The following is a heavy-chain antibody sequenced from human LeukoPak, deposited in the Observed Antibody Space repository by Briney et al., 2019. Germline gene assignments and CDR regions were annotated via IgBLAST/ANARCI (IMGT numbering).Heavy chain of an antibody. D-gene: IGHD5-18*01. Sequence: ASVKVSCKASGYTFTSYGISWVRQAPGQGLEWMGWISAYNGNTNYAQKFQGRVTMTRDMSTSTVYMELSSLRSEDTAVYYCARALRGYSYGYRYWGQGTLVTVSS. V-gene: IGHV1-18*01. CDR1: GYTFTSYG. CDR2: ISAYNGNT. CDR3: ARALRGYSYGYRY. J-gene: IGHJ4*02.